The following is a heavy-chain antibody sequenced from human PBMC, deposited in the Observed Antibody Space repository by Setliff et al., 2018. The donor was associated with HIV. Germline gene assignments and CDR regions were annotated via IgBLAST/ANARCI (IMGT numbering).Heavy chain of an antibody. CDR2: FPYTGTT. D-gene: IGHD6-13*01. CDR1: GDSVNTHF. V-gene: IGHV4-59*02. Sequence: SETLSLTCTVSGDSVNTHFWTWIRPPPGKGLECIVSFPYTGTTNYNPSLKSRVTISVDTSKNQFSLKLRSVTAADTAVYYCASDIRGSRAIDLWGQGTLVTVSS. J-gene: IGHJ5*02. CDR3: ASDIRGSRAIDL.